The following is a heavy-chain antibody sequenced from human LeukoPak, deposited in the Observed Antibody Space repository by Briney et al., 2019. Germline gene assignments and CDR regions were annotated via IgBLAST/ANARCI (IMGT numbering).Heavy chain of an antibody. V-gene: IGHV1-69*13. CDR1: GGTFSSYA. CDR2: IIPIFGTA. J-gene: IGHJ4*02. CDR3: AAKVTGTTAFDY. Sequence: ASMKVSCKASGGTFSSYAISWVRQAPGQGLEWMGGIIPIFGTANYAQKFQGRVTITADESTSTAYMELSSLRSEDTAVYYCAAKVTGTTAFDYWGQGTLVTVSS. D-gene: IGHD1-7*01.